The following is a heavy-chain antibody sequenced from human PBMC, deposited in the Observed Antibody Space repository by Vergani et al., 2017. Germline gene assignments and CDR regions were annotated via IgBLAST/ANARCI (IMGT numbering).Heavy chain of an antibody. D-gene: IGHD3-3*01. Sequence: QITLKESGPTLVKPTQTLTLTCTFSGFSLSTSGVGVGWIRQPPGKALEWLALIYWNDDKRYSPSLKSRLTITKDTSKSQVVLTMTNMDPVDTATYYCARISVEGFLEWPFFDYWGQGTLVTVSS. J-gene: IGHJ4*02. CDR3: ARISVEGFLEWPFFDY. CDR1: GFSLSTSGVG. CDR2: IYWNDDK. V-gene: IGHV2-5*01.